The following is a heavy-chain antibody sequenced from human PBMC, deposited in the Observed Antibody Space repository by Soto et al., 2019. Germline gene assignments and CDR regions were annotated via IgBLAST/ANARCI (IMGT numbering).Heavy chain of an antibody. Sequence: QVQLVESGGGVVQPGRSLRLSCAASGFTFSSYAMHWVRQAPGKGLEWVAVISYDGSNKYYADSVKGRFTISRDNSKNTLYLQMNSLRAEDTAVYYCAKDKFAYSSSSGVDYWGQGTLVTVSS. D-gene: IGHD6-6*01. CDR2: ISYDGSNK. J-gene: IGHJ4*02. CDR3: AKDKFAYSSSSGVDY. V-gene: IGHV3-30-3*01. CDR1: GFTFSSYA.